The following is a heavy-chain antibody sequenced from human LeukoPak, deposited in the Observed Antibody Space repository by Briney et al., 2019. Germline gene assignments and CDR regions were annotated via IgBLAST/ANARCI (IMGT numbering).Heavy chain of an antibody. CDR2: IYYSGST. CDR3: AREKPDPLVYYYYYMDV. V-gene: IGHV4-59*01. J-gene: IGHJ6*03. Sequence: SETLSLTCTVSGGSISSYYWSWIRQPPGKGLEWIGYIYYSGSTNYNPSLKSRVTISVDTSKNQFSLKLSSVTAADTAVYYCAREKPDPLVYYYYYMDVWGKGTTVTISS. CDR1: GGSISSYY. D-gene: IGHD1-14*01.